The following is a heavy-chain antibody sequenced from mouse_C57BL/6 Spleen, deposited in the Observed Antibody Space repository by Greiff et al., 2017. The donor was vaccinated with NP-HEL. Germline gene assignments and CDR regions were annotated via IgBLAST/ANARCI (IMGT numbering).Heavy chain of an antibody. J-gene: IGHJ3*01. V-gene: IGHV14-3*01. Sequence: VQLQQSVAELVRPGASVKLSCTASGFTITNSYMHWVKQRPEQGLEWIGGIDPANGNTKYAPKFPGKATITADTSSNTAYLQLSSLTSEDTAVYYCAGNCGSSGEFAGWGKGTLVTVSA. CDR1: GFTITNSY. CDR2: IDPANGNT. D-gene: IGHD1-1*01. CDR3: AGNCGSSGEFAG.